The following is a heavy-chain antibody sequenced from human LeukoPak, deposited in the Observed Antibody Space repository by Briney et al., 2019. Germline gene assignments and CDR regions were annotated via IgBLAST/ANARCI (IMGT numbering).Heavy chain of an antibody. D-gene: IGHD5-18*01. Sequence: PGGSLRLSCAASGFTFSSYAMHWVRQAPGKGLEWVAVISYDGSNKYYADSVKGRFTISRDNPKNTLYLQMNSLRAEDTAVYYCARTRGPGNSYGTLFDYWGQGILVTVSS. CDR2: ISYDGSNK. V-gene: IGHV3-30*04. J-gene: IGHJ4*02. CDR1: GFTFSSYA. CDR3: ARTRGPGNSYGTLFDY.